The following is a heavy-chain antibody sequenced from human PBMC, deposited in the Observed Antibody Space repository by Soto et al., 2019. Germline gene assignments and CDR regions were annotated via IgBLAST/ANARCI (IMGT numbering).Heavy chain of an antibody. CDR2: IYHTGSP. D-gene: IGHD3-22*01. CDR1: GDSITSGGYS. Sequence: QLQLQESGSGLVKPSETLSLTCSVSGDSITSGGYSWSWIRQPPRSGLEWIGYIYHTGSPSYSPSLTGRVTISVDKSKYQSPLCLTSVTAADPAIYYCVRAHYGPSGYYLDAWGQGSLFSVSS. CDR3: VRAHYGPSGYYLDA. J-gene: IGHJ4*02. V-gene: IGHV4-30-2*01.